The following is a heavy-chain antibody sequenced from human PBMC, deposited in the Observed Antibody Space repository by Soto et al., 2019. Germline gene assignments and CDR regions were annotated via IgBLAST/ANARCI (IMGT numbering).Heavy chain of an antibody. CDR1: GGSFSGYY. CDR2: INHSGST. D-gene: IGHD6-19*01. CDR3: ARGSGWNNHYYYYYGMDV. J-gene: IGHJ6*02. V-gene: IGHV4-34*01. Sequence: SETLSLTCAVYGGSFSGYYWSWIRQPPGKGLEWIGEINHSGSTNYNPSLKSRVTISVDTSKNQFSLKLSSVTAADTAVYYCARGSGWNNHYYYYYGMDVWGQGTTVTVSS.